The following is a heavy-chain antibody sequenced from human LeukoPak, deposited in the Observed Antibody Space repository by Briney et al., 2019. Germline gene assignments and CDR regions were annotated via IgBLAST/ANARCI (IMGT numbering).Heavy chain of an antibody. D-gene: IGHD3-10*01. J-gene: IGHJ4*02. V-gene: IGHV3-48*02. Sequence: GGSLRLSCATSGFTFTSYSMNWVRQAPGKGLEWVSYISSGTPIYYADSVKGRFTISRDNAKNSVYLQMNSLRHEDTAVYYCERFAGDNYWGQGTLVTVSS. CDR3: ERFAGDNY. CDR1: GFTFTSYS. CDR2: ISSGTPI.